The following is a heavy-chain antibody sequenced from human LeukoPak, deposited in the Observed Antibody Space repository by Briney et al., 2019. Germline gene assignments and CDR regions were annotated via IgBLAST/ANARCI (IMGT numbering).Heavy chain of an antibody. D-gene: IGHD1-26*01. CDR1: GFTFDDYA. V-gene: IGHV3-43D*03. CDR3: AKDGLWGGIVGATTVGIGSGIDY. J-gene: IGHJ4*02. Sequence: GGSLRLSCAASGFTFDDYAMHWVRQAPGKGLEWVSLISWDGGSTYYADSVKGRFTISRDNSKNSLYLQMNSLRAEDTALYYCAKDGLWGGIVGATTVGIGSGIDYWGQGTLVTVSS. CDR2: ISWDGGST.